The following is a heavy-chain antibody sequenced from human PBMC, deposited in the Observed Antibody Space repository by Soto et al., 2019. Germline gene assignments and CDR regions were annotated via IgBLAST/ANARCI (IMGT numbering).Heavy chain of an antibody. V-gene: IGHV3-48*02. J-gene: IGHJ4*02. CDR2: IHGTRSII. Sequence: EVQLVESGGGLVQPVGSLKLSCAVSGFTFSSHAMNWVRQAPGKGLEWVAYIHGTRSIIYYADSVKGRFTISRDNAKNSLYLQMDSLRDEDTALYYCARDARNADYDYWGQGTLVTVSS. CDR1: GFTFSSHA. CDR3: ARDARNADYDY. D-gene: IGHD3-16*01.